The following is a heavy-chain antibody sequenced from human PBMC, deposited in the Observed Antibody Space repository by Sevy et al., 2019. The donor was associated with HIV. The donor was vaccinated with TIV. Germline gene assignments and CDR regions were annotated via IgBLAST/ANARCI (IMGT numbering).Heavy chain of an antibody. V-gene: IGHV3-33*08. CDR2: IWSDGSNK. CDR1: GFTFSSYG. J-gene: IGHJ4*02. Sequence: GGSLRLSCAASGFTFSSYGMHWVRQAPGKGLEWVAVIWSDGSNKYYADSVKGRFTISRDNSKNTLYLQMNSLRAEDTAVYYCASDRGIAAAGSLDYRGQGTLVTVSS. CDR3: ASDRGIAAAGSLDY. D-gene: IGHD6-13*01.